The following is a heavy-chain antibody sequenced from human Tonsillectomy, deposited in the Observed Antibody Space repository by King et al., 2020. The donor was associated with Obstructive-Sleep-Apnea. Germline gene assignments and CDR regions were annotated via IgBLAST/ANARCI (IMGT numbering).Heavy chain of an antibody. CDR3: AGEALNLGVVVAPTPNAFDI. CDR1: GYTFTGYY. CDR2: INPNSGGT. J-gene: IGHJ3*02. D-gene: IGHD2-15*01. Sequence: VQLVESGAEVKKPGASVKVSCKASGYTFTGYYMHWVRQAPGQGLEWMGWINPNSGGTNYAQKFQGRVTMTRDTSISTAYMELSRLRSDDTAVYYCAGEALNLGVVVAPTPNAFDIWGQGKMVTVSS. V-gene: IGHV1-2*02.